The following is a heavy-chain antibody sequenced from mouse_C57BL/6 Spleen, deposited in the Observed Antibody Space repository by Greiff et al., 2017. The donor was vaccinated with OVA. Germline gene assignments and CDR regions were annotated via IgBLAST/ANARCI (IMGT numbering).Heavy chain of an antibody. J-gene: IGHJ2*01. D-gene: IGHD1-1*01. CDR1: GYSITSGYD. CDR2: ISYSGST. CDR3: ARGGGFYYYGSSPFDY. Sequence: EVKLVESGPGMVKPSQSLSLTCTVTGYSITSGYDWHWIRHFPGNKLEWMGYISYSGSTNYNPSLKSRISITHDTSKNHFFLKLNSVTTEDTATYYCARGGGFYYYGSSPFDYWGQGTTLTVSS. V-gene: IGHV3-1*01.